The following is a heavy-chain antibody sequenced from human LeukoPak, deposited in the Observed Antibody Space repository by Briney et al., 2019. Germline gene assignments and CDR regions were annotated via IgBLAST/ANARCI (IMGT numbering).Heavy chain of an antibody. CDR1: ERRIRKSCKY. V-gene: IGHV4-39*01. Sequence: SFSERRIRKSCKYWGWIHQPKGKGLEWIGSIYYSGSTYYNPSLKSRVTISVDTSKNQFSLKLSSVTAADTAVYYCARRPGIAVSGALDYWGQGTMVTVSS. CDR3: ARRPGIAVSGALDY. J-gene: IGHJ4*02. D-gene: IGHD6-19*01. CDR2: IYYSGST.